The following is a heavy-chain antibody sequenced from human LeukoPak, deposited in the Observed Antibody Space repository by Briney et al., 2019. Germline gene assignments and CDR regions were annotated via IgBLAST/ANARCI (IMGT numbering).Heavy chain of an antibody. Sequence: GGSLRLSCAASGFTFSSYAMHWVRQAPGKGLEWVAVISYDGSNKYYADSVKGRFTISRDNPKNTLYPQMNSLRAEDTAVYYCARGANVISYYYGMDVWGQGTTVTVSS. CDR3: ARGANVISYYYGMDV. J-gene: IGHJ6*02. D-gene: IGHD3-16*02. CDR1: GFTFSSYA. CDR2: ISYDGSNK. V-gene: IGHV3-30-3*01.